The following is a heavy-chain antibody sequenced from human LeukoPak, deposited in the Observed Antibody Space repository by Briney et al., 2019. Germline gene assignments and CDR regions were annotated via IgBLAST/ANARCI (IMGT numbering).Heavy chain of an antibody. CDR3: AKGQNTVLEYYFDY. CDR2: ISWNSGSI. D-gene: IGHD4-17*01. V-gene: IGHV3-9*01. J-gene: IGHJ4*02. Sequence: PGGSLRLSCAASGFTFDDYSMHWVRQAPGKGLEWVSGISWNSGSIGYADSVKGRFTISRDNAMNSLYLQMNSLRAEDTALYYCAKGQNTVLEYYFDYWGQGTLVTVSS. CDR1: GFTFDDYS.